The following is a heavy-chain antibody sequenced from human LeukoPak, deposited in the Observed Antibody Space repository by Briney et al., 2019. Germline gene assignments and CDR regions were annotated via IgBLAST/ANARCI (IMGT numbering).Heavy chain of an antibody. CDR1: GGSISSGGYY. J-gene: IGHJ3*02. D-gene: IGHD2-2*01. CDR3: ARAAGVGYCSSTSCPTDAFDI. Sequence: SETLSLTCTVSGGSISSGGYYWSWIRQHPGKGLEWIGYIYYSGSTYYNPSLKSRVTISVDTSKSQFSLKLSSVTAADTAVYYCARAAGVGYCSSTSCPTDAFDIWGQGTMVTVSS. CDR2: IYYSGST. V-gene: IGHV4-31*03.